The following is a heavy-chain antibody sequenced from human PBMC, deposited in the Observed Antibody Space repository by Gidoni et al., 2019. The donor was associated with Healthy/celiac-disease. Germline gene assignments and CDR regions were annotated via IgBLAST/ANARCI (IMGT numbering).Heavy chain of an antibody. Sequence: QVQLVESGGGVVQPGRSLRLSCAASGFPFSSYGMHWVRQAPGKGLEWVAVIWYDGSNKYYADSVKGRFTISRDNSKNTLYLQMNSLRAEDTAVYYCARDSHGSGFGLDYWGQGTLVTVSS. J-gene: IGHJ4*02. CDR1: GFPFSSYG. CDR3: ARDSHGSGFGLDY. D-gene: IGHD3-10*01. V-gene: IGHV3-33*01. CDR2: IWYDGSNK.